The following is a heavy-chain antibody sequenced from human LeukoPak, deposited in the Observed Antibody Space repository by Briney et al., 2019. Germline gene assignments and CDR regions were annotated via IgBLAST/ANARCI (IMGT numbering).Heavy chain of an antibody. CDR3: ARGHRTVVGAGDY. Sequence: SETLSLTCAVYGGSFSGYYWSWIRQPPGKGLEWIGEINHSGSTNYNPSPKSRVTISVDTSKNQFSLKLSSVTAADTAVYYCARGHRTVVGAGDYWGQGTLVTVSS. CDR1: GGSFSGYY. CDR2: INHSGST. D-gene: IGHD2-15*01. V-gene: IGHV4-34*01. J-gene: IGHJ4*02.